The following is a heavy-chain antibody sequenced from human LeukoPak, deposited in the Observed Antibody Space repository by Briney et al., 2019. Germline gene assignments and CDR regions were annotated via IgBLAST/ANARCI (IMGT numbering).Heavy chain of an antibody. CDR2: ISAYNGNT. CDR3: ARDGKYQYDILTGYYTNPYYYGMDV. D-gene: IGHD3-9*01. CDR1: GYTFTSYG. J-gene: IGHJ6*02. V-gene: IGHV1-18*01. Sequence: ASVKVSCKASGYTFTSYGISWVRQAPGQGLEWTGWISAYNGNTNYAQKLQGRVTMTTDTSTSTAYMELRSLRSDDTAVYYCARDGKYQYDILTGYYTNPYYYGMDVWGQGTTVTVSS.